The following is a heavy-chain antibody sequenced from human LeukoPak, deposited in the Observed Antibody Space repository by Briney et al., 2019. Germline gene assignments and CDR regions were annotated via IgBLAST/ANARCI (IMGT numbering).Heavy chain of an antibody. J-gene: IGHJ4*02. D-gene: IGHD5-12*01. CDR1: GASISSYY. Sequence: SETLSLTCSVSGASISSYYWGWVRQPPGKGLEWIGYMHYSGSTNYNPSLKSRVTIPVDTSKNQFSLKLTSVTAADTAVYYCVRGVGDSGYGWFADYWGQGILVIVSS. V-gene: IGHV4-59*01. CDR3: VRGVGDSGYGWFADY. CDR2: MHYSGST.